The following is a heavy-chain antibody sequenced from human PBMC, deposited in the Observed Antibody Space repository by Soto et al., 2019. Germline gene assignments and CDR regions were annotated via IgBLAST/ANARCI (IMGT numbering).Heavy chain of an antibody. CDR1: GYSFTSYW. CDR3: ASPRRDGYNYDAFDI. V-gene: IGHV5-51*01. Sequence: CKGSGYSFTSYWIGWVRQMPGKGLEWMGIIYPGDSDTRYSPSFQGQVTISADKSISTAYLQWSSLKASDTAMYYCASPRRDGYNYDAFDIWGQGTMVTVS. D-gene: IGHD5-12*01. CDR2: IYPGDSDT. J-gene: IGHJ3*02.